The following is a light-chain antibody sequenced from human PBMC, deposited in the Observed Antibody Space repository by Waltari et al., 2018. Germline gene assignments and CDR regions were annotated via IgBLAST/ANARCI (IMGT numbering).Light chain of an antibody. Sequence: QSVLTQPPSVSAAPGQTVTISCSADSSKIGNNYVSWYQHFPGTAPQLLIYENKRRPAGMPDRFSGSKSGTSATLGITGLQTGDEADYYCGTWDASLGGIFGTGTKVTVL. CDR1: SSKIGNNY. CDR2: ENK. CDR3: GTWDASLGGI. V-gene: IGLV1-51*02. J-gene: IGLJ1*01.